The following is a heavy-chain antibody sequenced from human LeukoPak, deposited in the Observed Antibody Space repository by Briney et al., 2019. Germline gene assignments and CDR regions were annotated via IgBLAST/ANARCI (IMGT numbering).Heavy chain of an antibody. J-gene: IGHJ5*01. Sequence: SGTLSLTCSVSGDSVTSNHWWSWLRQPPGKRLEWIAEIYRGGSPFYNPSLKSRVTISLDKSKNQFSLTLTSVTTADTAVYYCARGLGMGHDSSGSDWFDSWGQGTLVTVSS. CDR2: IYRGGSP. D-gene: IGHD3-22*01. CDR3: ARGLGMGHDSSGSDWFDS. CDR1: GDSVTSNHW. V-gene: IGHV4-4*02.